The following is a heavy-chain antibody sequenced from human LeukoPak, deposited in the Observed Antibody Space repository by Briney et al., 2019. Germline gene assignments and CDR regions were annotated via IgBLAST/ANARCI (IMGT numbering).Heavy chain of an antibody. CDR3: ARRAVSVDY. Sequence: SETLSLTCTVSGGSISSSSYYWGWLRQPPGKGLEWIGSIYYSGSTYYNPSLKSRVTISVDTSKNQFSLKLSSVTAADTAVYYCARRAVSVDYWGQGTLVTVSS. D-gene: IGHD2-8*01. V-gene: IGHV4-39*01. CDR1: GGSISSSSYY. J-gene: IGHJ4*02. CDR2: IYYSGST.